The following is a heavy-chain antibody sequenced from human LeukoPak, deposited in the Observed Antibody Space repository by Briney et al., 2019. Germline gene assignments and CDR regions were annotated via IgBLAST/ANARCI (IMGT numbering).Heavy chain of an antibody. CDR2: IIPILGIA. D-gene: IGHD3-10*01. J-gene: IGHJ3*02. CDR1: GGTFSSYA. CDR3: ARSYSESGAFDI. Sequence: SVKVSCKASGGTFSSYAISWVRQAPGQGLEWMGRIIPILGIANYAQKFRGRVTITADKSTSTAYMELSSLRSEDTAVYYCARSYSESGAFDIWGQGTMVTVSS. V-gene: IGHV1-69*04.